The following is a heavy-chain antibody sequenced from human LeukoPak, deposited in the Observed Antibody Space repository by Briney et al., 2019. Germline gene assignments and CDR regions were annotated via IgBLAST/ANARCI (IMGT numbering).Heavy chain of an antibody. D-gene: IGHD1-26*01. CDR3: ARENSLGSGSYSDAFDI. Sequence: GGSLRLSYAASGFTFSSYSMNWVRQAPGKGLEWVSSISSSSSYIYYADSVKGRFTISRDNAKNSLYLQMNSLRAEDTAVYYCARENSLGSGSYSDAFDIWGQGTMVTVSS. V-gene: IGHV3-21*01. J-gene: IGHJ3*02. CDR2: ISSSSSYI. CDR1: GFTFSSYS.